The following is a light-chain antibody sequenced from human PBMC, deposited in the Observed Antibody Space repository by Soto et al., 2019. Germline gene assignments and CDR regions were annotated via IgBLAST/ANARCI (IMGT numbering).Light chain of an antibody. Sequence: IVLAQSTSTLSVSPGARATLYCRPSQCVSSTLAWYQQKPGQAPRLLIYGASTRATGIPARFSGSGSGTEFTLTISSLQSEDFAVYSCQQYNSCPLTFGGGTKVDI. J-gene: IGKJ4*01. CDR3: QQYNSCPLT. CDR2: GAS. V-gene: IGKV3-15*01. CDR1: QCVSST.